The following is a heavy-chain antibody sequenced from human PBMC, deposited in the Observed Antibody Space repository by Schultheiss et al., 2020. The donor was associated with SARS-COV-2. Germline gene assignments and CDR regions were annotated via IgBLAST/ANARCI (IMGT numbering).Heavy chain of an antibody. D-gene: IGHD3-10*01. CDR3: ARQPPPGGSGTGSHMDV. V-gene: IGHV4-4*07. Sequence: SETLSLTCTVSGGSISSYYWSWIRQPAGKGLEWIGRIYTSGSTNYNPSLKSRVTMSVDTSKNQFSLKLSSVTAADTAVYYCARQPPPGGSGTGSHMDVWGQGTTVTVSS. J-gene: IGHJ6*02. CDR1: GGSISSYY. CDR2: IYTSGST.